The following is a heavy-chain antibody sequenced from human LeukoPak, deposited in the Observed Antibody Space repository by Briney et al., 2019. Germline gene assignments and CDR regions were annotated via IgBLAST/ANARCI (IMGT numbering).Heavy chain of an antibody. CDR1: GFTFSSYG. CDR2: ISYDGSNK. CDR3: AEHLEVGATRGALDY. Sequence: GGSLRLSCAASGFTFSSYGMHWVRQAPGKGLEWVAVISYDGSNKYYADSVKARFTISRDNSKNTLYLQMNSLRAEDTAVYYCAEHLEVGATRGALDYWGQGTLVTVSS. D-gene: IGHD1-26*01. J-gene: IGHJ4*02. V-gene: IGHV3-30*18.